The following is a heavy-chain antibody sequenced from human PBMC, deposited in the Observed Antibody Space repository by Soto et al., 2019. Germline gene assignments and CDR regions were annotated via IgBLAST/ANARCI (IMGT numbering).Heavy chain of an antibody. CDR3: AGSKYYYDSRGYQLFDY. CDR2: ISSSSSTI. J-gene: IGHJ4*02. D-gene: IGHD3-22*01. Sequence: GGSLRLSCAASGFTFSSYSMNWVRQAPGKGLEWVSYISSSSSTIYYADSVKGRFTISRDNAKNSLYLQMNSLRAEDTAVYYCAGSKYYYDSRGYQLFDYWGQGTLVSVSS. V-gene: IGHV3-48*01. CDR1: GFTFSSYS.